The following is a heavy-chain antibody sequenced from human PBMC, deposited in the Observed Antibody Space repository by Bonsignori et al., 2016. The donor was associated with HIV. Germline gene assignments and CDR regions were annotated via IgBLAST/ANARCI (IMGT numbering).Heavy chain of an antibody. J-gene: IGHJ3*02. Sequence: WIRQPPGKGLEWVSVIYSGGSSTYYADSVKGRFTISRDNSKNTLYLQMNSLRAEDTAVYYCAGGYPLVFHDAFDIWGQGTMVTVSS. CDR3: AGGYPLVFHDAFDI. CDR2: IYSGGSST. D-gene: IGHD6-13*01. V-gene: IGHV3-23*03.